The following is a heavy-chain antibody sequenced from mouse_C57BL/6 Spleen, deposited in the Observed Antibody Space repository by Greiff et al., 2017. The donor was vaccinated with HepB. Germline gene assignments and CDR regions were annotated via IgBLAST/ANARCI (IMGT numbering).Heavy chain of an antibody. J-gene: IGHJ3*01. Sequence: EVQLQQSGAELVKPGASVKLSCTASGFNIKDYYMHWVKQRTEQGLEWIGRIDPEDGETKYAPKFQGKATITADTNTAYLQLSSLTSEDTAVYYCASIYEGFAYWGQGTLVTVSA. V-gene: IGHV14-2*01. D-gene: IGHD2-3*01. CDR1: GFNIKDYY. CDR2: IDPEDGET. CDR3: ASIYEGFAY.